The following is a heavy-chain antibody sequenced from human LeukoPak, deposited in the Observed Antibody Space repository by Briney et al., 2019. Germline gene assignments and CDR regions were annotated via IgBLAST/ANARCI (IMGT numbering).Heavy chain of an antibody. J-gene: IGHJ3*02. D-gene: IGHD3-22*01. CDR2: INSDGSST. CDR1: GFTFSNYW. CDR3: ARDGDYYDSSGYSLDAFDI. V-gene: IGHV3-74*01. Sequence: GGSLRLSCAASGFTFSNYWMHWVRQAPGKGPVWVSRINSDGSSTSYADSVKGRFTISRDNGKNTMYMQMNSLRAEDTAVYYCARDGDYYDSSGYSLDAFDIWGQGTMVAVAS.